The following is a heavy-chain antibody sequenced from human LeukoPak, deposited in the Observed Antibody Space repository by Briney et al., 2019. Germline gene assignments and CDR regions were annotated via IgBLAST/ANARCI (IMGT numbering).Heavy chain of an antibody. CDR2: IIPIFGTA. J-gene: IGHJ4*02. CDR1: GGTFSSYA. V-gene: IGHV1-69*13. CDR3: ARGPVVRGDDDY. D-gene: IGHD3-10*01. Sequence: SVKVSCKASGGTFSSYAISWVRQAPGQGLEWMGGIIPIFGTANYAQKFQGRVTITADESTSTAYMELSSLGSEDTAVYYCARGPVVRGDDDYWGQGTLVTVSS.